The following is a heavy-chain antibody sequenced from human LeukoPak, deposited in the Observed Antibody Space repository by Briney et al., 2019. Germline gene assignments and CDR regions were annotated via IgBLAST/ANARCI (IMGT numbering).Heavy chain of an antibody. V-gene: IGHV4-4*07. D-gene: IGHD6-6*01. CDR1: GGSISSYY. CDR2: IYTSGST. J-gene: IGHJ4*02. CDR3: ARRVGDSSSTHNFDY. Sequence: PSETLSLTCTVSGGSISSYYWSWIRQPAGKGLEWIGHIYTSGSTNYNPSLKSRVTMSVDTSKNQFSLKLSSVTAADTAVYYCARRVGDSSSTHNFDYWGQGTLVTVSS.